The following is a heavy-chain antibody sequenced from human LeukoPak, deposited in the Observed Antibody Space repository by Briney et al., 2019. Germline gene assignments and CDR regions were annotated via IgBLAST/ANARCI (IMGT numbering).Heavy chain of an antibody. Sequence: PGGSLRLSCAASGFTFSNYNMNWVRQAPGKGLEWVSYISSSSSYKKYADSVRGRFTISRDDADNTVYLQMNSLGVEDTAMYYCARGNGYSYMERIDYWGQGTLVTVSS. CDR3: ARGNGYSYMERIDY. CDR1: GFTFSNYN. CDR2: ISSSSSYK. J-gene: IGHJ4*02. D-gene: IGHD5-18*01. V-gene: IGHV3-21*06.